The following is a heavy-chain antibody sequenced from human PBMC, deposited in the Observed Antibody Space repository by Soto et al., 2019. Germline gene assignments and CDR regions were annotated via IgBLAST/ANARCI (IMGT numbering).Heavy chain of an antibody. D-gene: IGHD5-18*01. CDR3: ARDLYGCGLRHFSGFAP. CDR1: GGTFSSYA. V-gene: IGHV1-69*01. J-gene: IGHJ5*02. Sequence: QVQLVQSGAEVKKPGSSVKVSCKASGGTFSSYAISWVRQAPGQGLEWMGGIIPIFGTANYAQKFQGRVTIPGNESTSRANRELKSLNFEDTAVFYWARDLYGCGLRHFSGFAPGGQEALVPVSS. CDR2: IIPIFGTA.